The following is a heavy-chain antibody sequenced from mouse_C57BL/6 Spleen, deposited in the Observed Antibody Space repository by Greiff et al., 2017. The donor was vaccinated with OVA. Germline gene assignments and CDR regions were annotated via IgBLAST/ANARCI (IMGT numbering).Heavy chain of an antibody. D-gene: IGHD1-1*01. CDR1: GYTFTSYW. J-gene: IGHJ3*01. Sequence: QVQLQQPGAELVKPGASVKLSCKASGYTFTSYWMHWVKQRPGRGLEWIGRIDPNSGGTKYNEKFKSKATLTVDKPSSTAYMQLSSLTSEDSVVYYCARGYYGSTSAWFAYWGQGTLVTVSA. CDR2: IDPNSGGT. V-gene: IGHV1-72*01. CDR3: ARGYYGSTSAWFAY.